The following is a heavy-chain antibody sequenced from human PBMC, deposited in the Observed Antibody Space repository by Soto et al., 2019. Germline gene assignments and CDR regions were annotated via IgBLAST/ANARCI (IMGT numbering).Heavy chain of an antibody. V-gene: IGHV5-51*01. D-gene: IGHD2-21*01. CDR2: IQPGDSDT. CDR3: ARHLDWREFDY. CDR1: GYGFTRHW. Sequence: GESLKISFKGSGYGFTRHWIGGVRQMPGKGLEWMGIIQPGDSDTRYSPSFQGQVTISADKSISTAYLQWSSLKASDTAMYYCARHLDWREFDYCGQGTLVTLSS. J-gene: IGHJ4*02.